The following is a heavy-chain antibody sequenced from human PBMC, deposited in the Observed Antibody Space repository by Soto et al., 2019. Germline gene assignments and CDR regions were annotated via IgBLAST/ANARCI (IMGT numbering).Heavy chain of an antibody. Sequence: VKVSCKASGYSLNSYDMNWVRQATGQGLEWMGWMNLNSGNTGIAEKFQGRVTMTWNTSTGTVYLEISSLRPEDTAVYYCARGLVDSGGNCFDYWGQGTQVTVSS. D-gene: IGHD4-17*01. V-gene: IGHV1-8*01. CDR2: MNLNSGNT. J-gene: IGHJ4*02. CDR1: GYSLNSYD. CDR3: ARGLVDSGGNCFDY.